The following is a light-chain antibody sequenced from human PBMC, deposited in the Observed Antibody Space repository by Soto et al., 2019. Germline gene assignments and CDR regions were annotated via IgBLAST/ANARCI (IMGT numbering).Light chain of an antibody. V-gene: IGKV1-5*03. Sequence: DIQMTQSPSTLSASVGDRVTITCRASQSISNWLAWFQQKPGKAPKFLIYTASSLESGVPSRFSGSGSGTEFTLTISSLQPDDFATYYCQQYNSYPWTCGQGTKVEIK. J-gene: IGKJ1*01. CDR2: TAS. CDR1: QSISNW. CDR3: QQYNSYPWT.